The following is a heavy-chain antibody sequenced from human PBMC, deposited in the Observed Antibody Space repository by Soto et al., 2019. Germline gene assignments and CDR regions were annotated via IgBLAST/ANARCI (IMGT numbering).Heavy chain of an antibody. Sequence: SETLSLTCAVYGGSFSGYYWSWIRQPPGKGLEWIGEINHSGSTNYNPSLKSRVTISVDTSKNQFSLKLSSVTAADTAVYYCASERGGHDYWRQGTLVTVSS. CDR2: INHSGST. J-gene: IGHJ4*02. CDR1: GGSFSGYY. V-gene: IGHV4-34*01. D-gene: IGHD2-15*01. CDR3: ASERGGHDY.